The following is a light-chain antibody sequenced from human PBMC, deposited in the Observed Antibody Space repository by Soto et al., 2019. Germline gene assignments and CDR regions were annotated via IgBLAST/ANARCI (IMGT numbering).Light chain of an antibody. CDR1: SSDVGGYNY. V-gene: IGLV2-14*03. J-gene: IGLJ2*01. Sequence: QSALTQPASVSGSPGQSITISCTGTSSDVGGYNYVSWYQQHPGKAPKLMIYDVSYRPSGVSNRFSGSKSGDTASLTISGLQGEDEADYYCGSFSNSTPRVFGGGTKRTVL. CDR3: GSFSNSTPRV. CDR2: DVS.